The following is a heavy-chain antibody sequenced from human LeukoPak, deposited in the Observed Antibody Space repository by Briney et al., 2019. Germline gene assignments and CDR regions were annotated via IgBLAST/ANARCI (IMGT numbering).Heavy chain of an antibody. Sequence: ASVKVSCKATGYTFTNYVIHWVRQAPGQRLEWMGWINAGNGNTEYSQKFQGRVTITRDTSASTAYMELSSLRSEDTAVYYCARYYHYDSSGYWGPFDYWGQGTLVTVSS. V-gene: IGHV1-3*01. D-gene: IGHD3-22*01. CDR3: ARYYHYDSSGYWGPFDY. CDR2: INAGNGNT. CDR1: GYTFTNYV. J-gene: IGHJ4*02.